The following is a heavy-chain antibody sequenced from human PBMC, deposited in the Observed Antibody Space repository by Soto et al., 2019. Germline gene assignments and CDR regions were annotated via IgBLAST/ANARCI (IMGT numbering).Heavy chain of an antibody. CDR2: INAGDGNT. CDR1: GYTFTSYA. D-gene: IGHD3-10*01. V-gene: IGHV1-3*01. Sequence: QVQLVQSGAEVKKPGASVKVSCKASGYTFTSYAMHWVRQAPGQGLEWMGWINAGDGNTKYSQKFQGRVTITRDTSAITAYMELSSLRSGDTAVYYCARDMGFGLSDYWGQGTLVTVSS. J-gene: IGHJ4*02. CDR3: ARDMGFGLSDY.